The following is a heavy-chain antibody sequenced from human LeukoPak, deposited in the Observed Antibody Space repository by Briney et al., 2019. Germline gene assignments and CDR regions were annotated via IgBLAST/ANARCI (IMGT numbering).Heavy chain of an antibody. J-gene: IGHJ4*02. CDR1: GGSITSYY. V-gene: IGHV4-59*01. Sequence: SETLSLTCTVSGGSITSYYWSWIRQPPGKGLEWIGYIYYTGSTNYNPSLRSRVTISVDTSNNQFSLKLTSVTAADTAVYYCARTPPNCSGGSCYSGVTFDYWGQGTLVTVSS. CDR2: IYYTGST. D-gene: IGHD2-15*01. CDR3: ARTPPNCSGGSCYSGVTFDY.